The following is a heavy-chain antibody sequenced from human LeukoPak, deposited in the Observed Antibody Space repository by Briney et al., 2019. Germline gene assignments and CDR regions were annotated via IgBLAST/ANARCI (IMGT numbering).Heavy chain of an antibody. CDR2: IYYSGTT. CDR3: ARGTLYSGWSYYFDS. D-gene: IGHD6-19*01. J-gene: IGHJ4*02. Sequence: PSETLSLTCTVSGGSISSSSYYWGWIRQPPGKGLEWIGSIYYSGTTKYNPSLKSRVTISVDNSNNKFSLRLSSVTAADTALYYCARGTLYSGWSYYFDSWGQGTLVTVSS. V-gene: IGHV4-39*07. CDR1: GGSISSSSYY.